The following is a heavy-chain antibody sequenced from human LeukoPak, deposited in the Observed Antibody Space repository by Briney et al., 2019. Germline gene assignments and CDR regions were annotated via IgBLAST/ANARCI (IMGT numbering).Heavy chain of an antibody. CDR3: AREGRGYYDSSGYYRVYYFDY. D-gene: IGHD3-22*01. V-gene: IGHV1-2*02. J-gene: IGHJ4*02. Sequence: ASVKVSCKASGYTFTGYYMHWVRQAPGQGLEWMGWINPNSGGTNYAQKFQGRVTMTRDTSISTAYMELSRLRSDDTAVYYCAREGRGYYDSSGYYRVYYFDYWGQGTLVTVSS. CDR2: INPNSGGT. CDR1: GYTFTGYY.